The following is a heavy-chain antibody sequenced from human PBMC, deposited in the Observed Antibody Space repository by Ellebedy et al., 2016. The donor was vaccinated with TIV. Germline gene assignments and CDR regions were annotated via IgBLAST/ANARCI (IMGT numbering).Heavy chain of an antibody. CDR1: GFTVATNH. Sequence: PGGSLRLSCAVSGFTVATNHMSWVRQVPGKGLEWVSDIYSHGSTYYHDSVKGRFTISRDNSKNTRYLQMNSLTAEDTAVYYCAREPVPTWAFDCWGQGTLVTVSS. CDR2: IYSHGST. CDR3: AREPVPTWAFDC. V-gene: IGHV3-66*01. D-gene: IGHD4-11*01. J-gene: IGHJ4*02.